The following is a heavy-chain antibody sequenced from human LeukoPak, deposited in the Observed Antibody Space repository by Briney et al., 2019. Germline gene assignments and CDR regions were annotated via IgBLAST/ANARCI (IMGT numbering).Heavy chain of an antibody. CDR2: INHSGST. J-gene: IGHJ5*02. CDR1: GGSFSGYY. D-gene: IGHD3-10*01. Sequence: SETLSLTCAVYGGSFSGYYWSWIRQPPGKGLEWIGEINHSGSTNYNPSLKSRVTISVDTSKNQFSLKLSSVTAADTAVYYCARERITMVRGVISPWGQGTLVTVSS. CDR3: ARERITMVRGVISP. V-gene: IGHV4-34*01.